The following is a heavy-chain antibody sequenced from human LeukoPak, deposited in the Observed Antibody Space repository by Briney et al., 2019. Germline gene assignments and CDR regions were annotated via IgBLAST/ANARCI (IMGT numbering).Heavy chain of an antibody. D-gene: IGHD3-3*01. Sequence: GGSLRLSCAASGFTFSSYNMNWIRQAPGKGLEWVAVISYDGSNIYYADSVKGRFTISRDNSKNTLYLQMNSLRPEDTAVYYCARGGISIFGVVIHSDYWGQGTLVTVSS. CDR2: ISYDGSNI. CDR3: ARGGISIFGVVIHSDY. CDR1: GFTFSSYN. V-gene: IGHV3-30*03. J-gene: IGHJ4*02.